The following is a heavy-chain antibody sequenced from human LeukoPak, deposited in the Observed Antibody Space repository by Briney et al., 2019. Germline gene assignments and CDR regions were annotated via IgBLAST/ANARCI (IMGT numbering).Heavy chain of an antibody. V-gene: IGHV3-11*01. Sequence: GGSLRLSCAASGFTFRDYYMSWIRQTPGKGLEWVSYISNSGSIIHYADSVKGRFTISRDNAKNSLNLQMNSLRAEDAAVYYCARETLGVAAFDIWGQGIMVTVSA. CDR2: ISNSGSII. CDR3: ARETLGVAAFDI. J-gene: IGHJ3*02. D-gene: IGHD3-16*01. CDR1: GFTFRDYY.